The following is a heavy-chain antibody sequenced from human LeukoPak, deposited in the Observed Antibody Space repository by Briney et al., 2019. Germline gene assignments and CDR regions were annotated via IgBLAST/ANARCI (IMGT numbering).Heavy chain of an antibody. D-gene: IGHD6-19*01. CDR2: ISIAGEI. V-gene: IGHV4-34*01. CDR1: EGSLSGYF. Sequence: SSETLSLTCAVYEGSLSGYFWSWIRQPPGKGLEWIGEISIAGEINYNPSLRSRATISMDTTKNQFSLRLTSVVAADTALYYCVRQIGAGAFDLWGRDRVVTVSS. CDR3: VRQIGAGAFDL. J-gene: IGHJ2*01.